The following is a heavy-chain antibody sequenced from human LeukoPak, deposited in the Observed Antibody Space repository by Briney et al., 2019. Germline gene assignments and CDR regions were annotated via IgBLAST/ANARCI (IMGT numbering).Heavy chain of an antibody. Sequence: SETLSLTCTVSGYSIRSGYYWGWIRQPPGKGLEWIGSIYHSGSTYYNPSLKSRVTISVDTSKNQFSLKLTSVTAADTAVYYCARDASSGGHYWGQGTLVTVSS. V-gene: IGHV4-38-2*02. CDR1: GYSIRSGYY. CDR2: IYHSGST. D-gene: IGHD3-22*01. CDR3: ARDASSGGHY. J-gene: IGHJ4*02.